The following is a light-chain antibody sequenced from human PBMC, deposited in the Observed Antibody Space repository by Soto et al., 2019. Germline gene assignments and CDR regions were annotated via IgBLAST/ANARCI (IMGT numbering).Light chain of an antibody. CDR2: EVS. Sequence: DIVLTQIPLSLSVTPGQPASISCKSTQSLLYSDGKTYLYWYLQKPGQPPQLXIYEVSKRFSGVPDRFSGSGSGTDVTLKISRVEAGDVGVYYCMQSVQLPITFGQGTRLEIK. V-gene: IGKV2D-29*01. CDR1: QSLLYSDGKTY. J-gene: IGKJ5*01. CDR3: MQSVQLPIT.